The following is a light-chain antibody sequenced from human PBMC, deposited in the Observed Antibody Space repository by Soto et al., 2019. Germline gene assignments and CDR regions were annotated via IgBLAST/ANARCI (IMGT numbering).Light chain of an antibody. CDR3: QQYGRLPLT. CDR1: QDVSHF. J-gene: IGKJ1*01. Sequence: DVQMTQSPSSLSASIGDRVTITCQASQDVSHFLNWLQQRPGKAPKLLIYDASTLERGVPSRFRGRGSGGRFTFTSTRLQPEDIAKYYCQQYGRLPLTFGQGTKVEMK. CDR2: DAS. V-gene: IGKV1-33*01.